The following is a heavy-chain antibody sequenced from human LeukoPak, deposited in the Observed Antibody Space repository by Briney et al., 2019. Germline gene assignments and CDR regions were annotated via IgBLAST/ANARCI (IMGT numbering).Heavy chain of an antibody. CDR3: AKDGGSGSSYYYYGMDV. CDR2: ISYDGSNT. J-gene: IGHJ6*04. Sequence: GGYLRLSCAASGFTFSSYGMHWVRQAPGKGLEWVAVISYDGSNTYYADSVKGRFTISRDNSKNTLYLQMNSLRAEDTAVYYCAKDGGSGSSYYYYGMDVWGKGTTVTVSS. V-gene: IGHV3-30*18. CDR1: GFTFSSYG. D-gene: IGHD3-10*01.